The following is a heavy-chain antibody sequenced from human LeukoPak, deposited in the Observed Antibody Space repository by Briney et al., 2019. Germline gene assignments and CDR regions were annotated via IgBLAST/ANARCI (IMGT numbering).Heavy chain of an antibody. CDR1: GFTFSSYA. J-gene: IGHJ4*02. Sequence: GGSLRLSCAASGFTFSSYAMSWVRQAPGKGLEWVSAISGSGGSTYYADSVRGRFTISRDNSKNTLYPQMNSLRAEDTAVYYCARDLYYDILTGYHSPGYFDYWGQGTLVTVSS. CDR3: ARDLYYDILTGYHSPGYFDY. D-gene: IGHD3-9*01. V-gene: IGHV3-23*01. CDR2: ISGSGGST.